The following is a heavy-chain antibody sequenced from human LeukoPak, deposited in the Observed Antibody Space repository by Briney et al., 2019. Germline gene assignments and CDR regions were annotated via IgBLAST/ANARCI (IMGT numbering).Heavy chain of an antibody. CDR3: ARDSDYGGNSEGFDY. D-gene: IGHD4-23*01. CDR2: ISSSGSTI. CDR1: GFTFNSYS. J-gene: IGHJ4*02. V-gene: IGHV3-48*04. Sequence: PGGSLRLSCAASGFTFNSYSMNWVRQAPGKGLEWVSYISSSGSTIYYADSVKGRFTISRDNAKNSLHLQMNSLRAEDTAVYYCARDSDYGGNSEGFDYWGQGTLVTVSS.